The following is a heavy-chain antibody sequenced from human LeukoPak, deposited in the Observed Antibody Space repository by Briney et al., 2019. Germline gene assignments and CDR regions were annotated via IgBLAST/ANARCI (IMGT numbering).Heavy chain of an antibody. D-gene: IGHD3-3*01. CDR1: GFTFSSYW. V-gene: IGHV3-7*01. CDR3: ARETSDFWSGYFDY. Sequence: AGSLRLSCAASGFTFSSYWMSWVRQAPGKGLEWVANIKQDGSEKYYVDSVKGRFTISRDNAKNSLYLQMNSLRAEDTAVYYCARETSDFWSGYFDYWGQGTLVTVSS. CDR2: IKQDGSEK. J-gene: IGHJ4*02.